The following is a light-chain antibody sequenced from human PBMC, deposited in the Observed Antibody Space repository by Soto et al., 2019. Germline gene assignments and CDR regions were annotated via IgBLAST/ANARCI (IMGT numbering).Light chain of an antibody. Sequence: EIVLTQSPATLSLSPGEIATLSCRASQSVSSYLAWYQQKPGQAPRLLIYDASNRTTGIPARFSGSGSGTDFTLTISSLEPEDFAVYYCQQSSNLPRTFGQGTKVEIK. CDR3: QQSSNLPRT. CDR2: DAS. J-gene: IGKJ1*01. CDR1: QSVSSY. V-gene: IGKV3-11*01.